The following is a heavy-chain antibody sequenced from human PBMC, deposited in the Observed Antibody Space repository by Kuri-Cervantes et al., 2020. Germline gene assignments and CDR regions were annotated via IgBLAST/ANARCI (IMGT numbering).Heavy chain of an antibody. D-gene: IGHD3-16*01. J-gene: IGHJ3*02. CDR2: IKEYGSEK. Sequence: GEALEISCGASGFTFSIYWMSWVRQAPGTGLDWVANIKEYGSEKYYVDSVKGRFTVSRDNAKNSLYLQKNSLRDEDTAVYYWARDHWGGGAFDIRGQGTMVTVSS. CDR1: GFTFSIYW. CDR3: ARDHWGGGAFDI. V-gene: IGHV3-7*01.